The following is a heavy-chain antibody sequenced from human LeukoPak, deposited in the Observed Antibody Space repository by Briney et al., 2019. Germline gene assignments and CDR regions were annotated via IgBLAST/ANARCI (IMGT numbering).Heavy chain of an antibody. CDR3: ARHVRGAYCGGDCYSYWFDP. CDR2: IYPGDSDT. J-gene: IGHJ5*02. CDR1: GYRFTSYW. D-gene: IGHD2-21*02. Sequence: PGESLKISCKGSGYRFTSYWIGWVRQMPGKGLEWMGIIYPGDSDTRYSPSFQGQVTISADKSISTAYLQWSSLKASDTAMYYCARHVRGAYCGGDCYSYWFDPWGQGTLVTVSS. V-gene: IGHV5-51*01.